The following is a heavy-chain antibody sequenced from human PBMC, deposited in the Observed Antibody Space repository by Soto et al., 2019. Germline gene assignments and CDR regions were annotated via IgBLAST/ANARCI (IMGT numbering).Heavy chain of an antibody. Sequence: ASVKVSCKASGYTFTGYYMHWVRQAPGQGLEWMGWINPNSGGTNYAQKFQGWVTMTRDTSISTAYMELSRLRSDDTAVYYCARAGRITIFGVVPPAYWGQGTLVTVSS. V-gene: IGHV1-2*04. CDR3: ARAGRITIFGVVPPAY. CDR1: GYTFTGYY. J-gene: IGHJ4*02. CDR2: INPNSGGT. D-gene: IGHD3-3*01.